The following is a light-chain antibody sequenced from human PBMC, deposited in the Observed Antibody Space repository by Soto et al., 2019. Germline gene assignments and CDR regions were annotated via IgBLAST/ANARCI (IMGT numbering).Light chain of an antibody. CDR1: LTISSY. CDR2: AAS. Sequence: DIQLTQSPSSLSASVRDRVTITFRASLTISSYLNWYQQKSGKAPKLLISAASSLESGVPPRFSGSGSGTDFTLTITSLQPEDFATYYCQQSHSIPWTFGQGTKVDIK. CDR3: QQSHSIPWT. J-gene: IGKJ1*01. V-gene: IGKV1-39*01.